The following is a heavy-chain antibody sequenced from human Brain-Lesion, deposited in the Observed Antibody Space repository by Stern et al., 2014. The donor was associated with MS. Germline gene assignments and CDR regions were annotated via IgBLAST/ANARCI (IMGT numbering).Heavy chain of an antibody. CDR2: VYFGGPT. Sequence: QVQLVQSGSGLVKPSQTLSLTCTVSGDSISSGGFSWSWIRQPPGKGLEWIAYVYFGGPTFYGTSLKSRVTISVARAQNQLSLRLTSVTAADTAVYYCARGDYNILTGFYGENNWFDPWGQGILVTVSS. CDR3: ARGDYNILTGFYGENNWFDP. V-gene: IGHV4-30-2*01. CDR1: GDSISSGGFS. J-gene: IGHJ5*02. D-gene: IGHD3-9*01.